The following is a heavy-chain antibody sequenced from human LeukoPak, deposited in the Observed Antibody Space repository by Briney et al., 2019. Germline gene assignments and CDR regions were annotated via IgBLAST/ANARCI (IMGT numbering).Heavy chain of an antibody. CDR3: ARGGSRDYSNFVGY. CDR2: ISSSSSYI. D-gene: IGHD4-11*01. CDR1: GFTFSSYS. Sequence: GGSLRLSCAASGFTFSSYSMNWVRQAPGKGLEWVSSISSSSSYIYYADSVKGRFTISRDNAKNSLYLQMNSLRAEDTAVYYCARGGSRDYSNFVGYWGQGTLVTVSS. J-gene: IGHJ4*02. V-gene: IGHV3-21*01.